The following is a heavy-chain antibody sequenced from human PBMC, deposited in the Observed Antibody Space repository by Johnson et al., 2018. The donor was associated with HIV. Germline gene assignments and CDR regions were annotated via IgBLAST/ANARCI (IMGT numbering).Heavy chain of an antibody. CDR1: GFTFSSYW. Sequence: VQLVESGGGLVQPGGSLRLSCAASGFTFSSYWMHWVRQAPGKGLVWVSRINSDGSSTSYADSVKGRFTISRDNSKNTLYLQMNSLRAEDTAVYYCARDGKVGATPRRAFDIWGQGTMVTVSS. CDR2: INSDGSST. D-gene: IGHD1-26*01. V-gene: IGHV3-74*01. CDR3: ARDGKVGATPRRAFDI. J-gene: IGHJ3*02.